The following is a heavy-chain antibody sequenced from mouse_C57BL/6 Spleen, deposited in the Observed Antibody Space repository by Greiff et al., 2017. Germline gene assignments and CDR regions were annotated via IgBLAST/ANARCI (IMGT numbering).Heavy chain of an antibody. J-gene: IGHJ4*01. Sequence: VQLQQSGPVLVKPGASVKMSCKASGYTFTDYYMNWVKQSHGKSLEWIGVINPYNGGTSYNQKFKGKATLTVDKSSSTAYMELNSLTSEDSAVYYCAVGGSDAVDYWGQGTPLTLSS. CDR3: AVGGSDAVDY. CDR2: INPYNGGT. V-gene: IGHV1-19*01. D-gene: IGHD1-2*01. CDR1: GYTFTDYY.